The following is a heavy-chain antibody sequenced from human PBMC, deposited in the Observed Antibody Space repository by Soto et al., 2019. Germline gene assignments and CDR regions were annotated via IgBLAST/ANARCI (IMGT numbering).Heavy chain of an antibody. CDR1: GFTFSNAW. J-gene: IGHJ4*02. CDR2: IWYDGSNK. V-gene: IGHV3-33*08. CDR3: ARDGGEWLVPDYFDY. D-gene: IGHD6-19*01. Sequence: GGSLRLSCAASGFTFSNAWINWVRQAPGKGLEWVAVIWYDGSNKYYADSVKGRFTISRDNSKNTLYLQMNSLRAEDTAVYYCARDGGEWLVPDYFDYWGQGTLVTVSS.